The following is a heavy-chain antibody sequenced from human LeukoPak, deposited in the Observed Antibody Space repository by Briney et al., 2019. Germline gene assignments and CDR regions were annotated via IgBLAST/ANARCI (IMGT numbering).Heavy chain of an antibody. CDR3: AKLSRGLERQGYYGMDV. Sequence: GGSLRLSCAASGFTFSSYGMHWVRQAPGKGLEWVAVISYDGSNKYYADSVKGRFTISRDNSKNTLYLQMNSLRAEDTAVYYCAKLSRGLERQGYYGMDVWGKGTTVTVSS. CDR2: ISYDGSNK. CDR1: GFTFSSYG. V-gene: IGHV3-30*18. J-gene: IGHJ6*04. D-gene: IGHD1-1*01.